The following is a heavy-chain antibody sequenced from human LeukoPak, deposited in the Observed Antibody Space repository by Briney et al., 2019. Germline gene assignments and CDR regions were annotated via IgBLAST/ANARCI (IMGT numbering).Heavy chain of an antibody. J-gene: IGHJ4*02. CDR2: IIPILGIA. V-gene: IGHV1-69*04. CDR3: ARDLPPYYFDY. CDR1: GGVFSSYA. Sequence: SVKVSCKASGGVFSSYAISWVRQAPGQGLEWMGRIIPILGIANYAQKFQGRVTITADKSTSTAYMDLSSLRSEDTAVYYCARDLPPYYFDYWGQGTLVTVSS.